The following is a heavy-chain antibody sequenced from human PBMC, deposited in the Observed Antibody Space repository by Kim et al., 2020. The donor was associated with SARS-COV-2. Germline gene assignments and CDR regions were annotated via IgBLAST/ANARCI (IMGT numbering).Heavy chain of an antibody. CDR2: ISYDGSNK. CDR1: GFTFSSYG. J-gene: IGHJ6*02. CDR3: ARDLASYYYDSSGTYYYYGMDV. D-gene: IGHD3-22*01. V-gene: IGHV3-33*05. Sequence: GSLRLSCAASGFTFSSYGMHWVRQAPGKGLEWVAVISYDGSNKYYGDSVKGRFTISRDNSKNTLYLQMNSLRAEDTAVYYCARDLASYYYDSSGTYYYYGMDVWGQGTTVTVSS.